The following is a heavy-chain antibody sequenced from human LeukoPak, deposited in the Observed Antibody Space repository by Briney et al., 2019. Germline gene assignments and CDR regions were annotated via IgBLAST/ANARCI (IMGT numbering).Heavy chain of an antibody. J-gene: IGHJ4*02. CDR2: IKQDGSEK. Sequence: QPGGSLRLSCAASGFTFSSYWMSWVRQAPGKGLEWVANIKQDGSEKYYVDSVKGRFTISRDNAKNSLYLQMNSLRAEDTAVYYCATVHGYYEYYFDYWGQGTLVTVSS. CDR1: GFTFSSYW. D-gene: IGHD3-3*01. CDR3: ATVHGYYEYYFDY. V-gene: IGHV3-7*03.